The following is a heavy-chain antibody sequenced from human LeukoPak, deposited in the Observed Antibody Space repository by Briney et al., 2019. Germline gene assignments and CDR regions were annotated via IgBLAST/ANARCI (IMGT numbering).Heavy chain of an antibody. CDR2: ISDYGDTT. V-gene: IGHV3-23*01. CDR1: GFPFSSYA. D-gene: IGHD2-21*02. Sequence: PGGSLRLSCAASGFPFSSYAMSWVRQAPGKGLEWVSVISDYGDTTYYADSVKGRFTISRDNSKNTLCLQMNSLRAEDTAVYYCATQVAVTATVDYWGQGILVTVSS. J-gene: IGHJ4*02. CDR3: ATQVAVTATVDY.